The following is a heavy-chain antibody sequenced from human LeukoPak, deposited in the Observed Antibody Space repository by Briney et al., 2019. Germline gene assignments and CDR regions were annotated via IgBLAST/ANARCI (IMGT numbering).Heavy chain of an antibody. V-gene: IGHV1-2*04. Sequence: ASVKVSCKASGYTFTGYYMHWVRQAPGQGLEWMGWINPNSGGTNYAQKFQGWVTMTRDTSISTAYMELSRLRSDDTAVYYCARGAVVPAAPFDYWGQGTLVTVSS. CDR1: GYTFTGYY. D-gene: IGHD2-2*01. CDR3: ARGAVVPAAPFDY. J-gene: IGHJ4*02. CDR2: INPNSGGT.